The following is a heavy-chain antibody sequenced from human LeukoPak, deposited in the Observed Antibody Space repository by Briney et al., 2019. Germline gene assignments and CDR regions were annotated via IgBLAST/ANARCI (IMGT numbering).Heavy chain of an antibody. CDR2: INHSGST. D-gene: IGHD3/OR15-3a*01. Sequence: SETLSLTCAVYGGSFSGYYWSWIRQPPGKGLEWIGEINHSGSTNYNPSLKSRVTISVDTSKNQFSLKLSSVTAADTAVYYCARGVDDFWTGYYFTYWGQGALVTVSS. CDR3: ARGVDDFWTGYYFTY. CDR1: GGSFSGYY. J-gene: IGHJ4*02. V-gene: IGHV4-34*01.